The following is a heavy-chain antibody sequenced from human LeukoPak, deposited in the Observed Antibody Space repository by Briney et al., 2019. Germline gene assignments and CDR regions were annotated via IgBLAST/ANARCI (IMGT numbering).Heavy chain of an antibody. CDR2: INHSGRT. CDR1: SGSFSGYY. Sequence: PSETLSLTCAVYSGSFSGYYWSWIRQPPGKGLEWIGEINHSGRTTYNASLKSRVTISIDTSKNQFSLKLSSVTAADTAMYYCATTQDCSGGSCPLNWFDPWGQGTLVTVPS. CDR3: ATTQDCSGGSCPLNWFDP. V-gene: IGHV4-34*01. D-gene: IGHD2-15*01. J-gene: IGHJ5*02.